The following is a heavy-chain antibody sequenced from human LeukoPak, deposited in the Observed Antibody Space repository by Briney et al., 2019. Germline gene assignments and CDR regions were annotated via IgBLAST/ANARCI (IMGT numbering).Heavy chain of an antibody. V-gene: IGHV3-30-3*01. CDR1: GLIYNNYA. CDR2: ISYEGSNK. J-gene: IGHJ3*01. CDR3: ATDRFYGSGKVVDF. D-gene: IGHD3-10*01. Sequence: PGRSLRLSCSASGLIYNNYAIHWVRQAPGKGLEWVASISYEGSNKNYADSVKGRFTISRDNSKNTLSLQMNSLRPEDTAVYYCATDRFYGSGKVVDFWGQGTMVTVSS.